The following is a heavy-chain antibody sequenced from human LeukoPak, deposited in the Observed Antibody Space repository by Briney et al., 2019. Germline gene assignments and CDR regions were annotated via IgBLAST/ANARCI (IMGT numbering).Heavy chain of an antibody. V-gene: IGHV3-48*02. CDR1: GFTFSRCG. J-gene: IGHJ4*02. Sequence: GGSLRLSCAASGFTFSRCGMDWVRQAPGKGLEWVSYISSSSGTIYYADSVRGRFTISRDNAKNSLYLQMNSLRDEDTAVYYCARDDYGFDYWGQGTLVTVSS. D-gene: IGHD4-17*01. CDR2: ISSSSGTI. CDR3: ARDDYGFDY.